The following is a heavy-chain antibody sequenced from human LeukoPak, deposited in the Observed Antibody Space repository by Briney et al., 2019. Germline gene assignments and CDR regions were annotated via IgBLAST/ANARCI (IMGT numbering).Heavy chain of an antibody. CDR3: ARGACINGSCYGWFDP. D-gene: IGHD2-15*01. Sequence: SETLSLTCTVSGDSISTTRFFWGWIRQPPGEGLEWIGTLYYNGNTYYNPSLKSRVTISVDTSKNQFSLKLTSVTAADTAVYYCARGACINGSCYGWFDPWGQGTLVTVSS. V-gene: IGHV4-39*07. J-gene: IGHJ5*02. CDR1: GDSISTTRFF. CDR2: LYYNGNT.